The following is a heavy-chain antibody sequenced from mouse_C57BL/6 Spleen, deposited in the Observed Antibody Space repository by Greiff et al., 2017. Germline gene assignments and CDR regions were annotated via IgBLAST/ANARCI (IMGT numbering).Heavy chain of an antibody. V-gene: IGHV1-64*01. J-gene: IGHJ4*01. CDR1: GYTFTSYW. Sequence: QVQLQQSGAELVKPGASVKLSCKASGYTFTSYWMHWVKQRPGQGLEWIGMIHPNSGSTNYNEKFKSKATLTVDKSSSTAYMQLSSLTSEDSAVYYGARDFYYGNPYAMDYWGQGTSVTISS. CDR2: IHPNSGST. CDR3: ARDFYYGNPYAMDY. D-gene: IGHD1-1*01.